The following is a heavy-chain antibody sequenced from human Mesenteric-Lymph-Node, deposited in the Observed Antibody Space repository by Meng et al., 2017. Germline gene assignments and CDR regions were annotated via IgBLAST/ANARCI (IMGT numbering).Heavy chain of an antibody. CDR2: ISGYSGNT. CDR3: TRADIAAAGTGGY. D-gene: IGHD6-13*01. Sequence: QVHLVPAGAEAKKLGASVKVSCKATGYTFSNYGISWVRQAPGQGLEWMGWISGYSGNTKYAQKLQGRVTMTTDTSTNTAYMELRSLRSDDTAVYYCTRADIAAAGTGGYWGQGTLVTVSS. CDR1: GYTFSNYG. J-gene: IGHJ4*02. V-gene: IGHV1-18*01.